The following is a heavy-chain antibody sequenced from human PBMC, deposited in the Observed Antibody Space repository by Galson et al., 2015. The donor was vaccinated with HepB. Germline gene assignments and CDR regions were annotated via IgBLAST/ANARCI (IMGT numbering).Heavy chain of an antibody. J-gene: IGHJ4*02. V-gene: IGHV3-21*01. CDR1: GFTFSSYS. D-gene: IGHD2-2*01. Sequence: SLRLSCAASGFTFSSYSMNWVRQAPGKGLEWVSSISSSSYIYYADSVKGRFTISGDNAKNSLYLQMNSLRAEDTAVYCCAREYCSSTSCYLGGWSYWGQGTLVTVSS. CDR3: AREYCSSTSCYLGGWSY. CDR2: ISSSSYI.